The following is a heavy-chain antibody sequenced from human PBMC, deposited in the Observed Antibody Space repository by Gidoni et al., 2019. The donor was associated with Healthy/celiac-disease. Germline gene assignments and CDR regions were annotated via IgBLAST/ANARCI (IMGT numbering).Heavy chain of an antibody. CDR2: IYYSGST. Sequence: QVQLQESGPGLVKPSETLSLTCPVSGGSFSSGSYYWSWIRQPPGKGLEWIGYIYYSGSTNYNPSLKSRVTISVDTSKNQFSLKLSSVTAADTAVYYCASVEMATTTAAFDIWGQGTMVTVSS. J-gene: IGHJ3*02. V-gene: IGHV4-61*01. CDR3: ASVEMATTTAAFDI. D-gene: IGHD5-12*01. CDR1: GGSFSSGSYY.